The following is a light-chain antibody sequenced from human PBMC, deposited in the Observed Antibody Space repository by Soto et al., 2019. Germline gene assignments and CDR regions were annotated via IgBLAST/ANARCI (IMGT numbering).Light chain of an antibody. CDR3: QKRNNWPPSIT. V-gene: IGKV3-11*01. CDR1: QSVGGH. CDR2: DAS. J-gene: IGKJ5*01. Sequence: EIVLTQSPATLSLSPGERATLSCRASQSVGGHLAWYQQKPGQAPRLLIYDASDRATGIPASFRGSGSETDFTLTISSLEPDDFAVYYCQKRNNWPPSITFGQGTRLEIK.